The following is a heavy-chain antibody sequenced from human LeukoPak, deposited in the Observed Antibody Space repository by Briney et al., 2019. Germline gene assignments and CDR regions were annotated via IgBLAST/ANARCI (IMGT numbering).Heavy chain of an antibody. D-gene: IGHD2-2*01. V-gene: IGHV4-34*01. CDR3: ARGRNVGYCSSNSCSFDY. CDR2: INHSGST. CDR1: GGSFSGYY. Sequence: SETLSLTCAVHGGSFSGYYWSWIRQPPGKGLEWIGEINHSGSTNYNPSLKSRVTISGDTPNNQFSLKLTSVTAADTALYYCARGRNVGYCSSNSCSFDYWGQGTLVTVSS. J-gene: IGHJ4*02.